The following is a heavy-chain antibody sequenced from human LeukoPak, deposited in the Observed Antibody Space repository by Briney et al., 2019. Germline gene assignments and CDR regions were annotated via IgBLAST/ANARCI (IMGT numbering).Heavy chain of an antibody. J-gene: IGHJ4*02. CDR1: GGTFSDFA. CDR2: VIPIPGRS. Sequence: SVKVSCKAPGGTFSDFAISWVRQAPGQGLEWMGRVIPIPGRSSYEPRFQGRVTITADRSTDTAYMALSSLRSDDAAVYYCARFDPSGYYYAYWGQGTLVTVSS. V-gene: IGHV1-69*04. D-gene: IGHD3-22*01. CDR3: ARFDPSGYYYAY.